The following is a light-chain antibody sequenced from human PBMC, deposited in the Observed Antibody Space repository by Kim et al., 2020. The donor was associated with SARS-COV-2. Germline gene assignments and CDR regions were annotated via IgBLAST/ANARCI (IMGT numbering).Light chain of an antibody. J-gene: IGLJ3*02. CDR3: GTWDSSLSAGV. CDR1: SSNLGNNY. Sequence: GQKGTISGSGSSSNLGNNYVSWYQQLPGTAPKLLIYDNNKRPSGIPDRFSGSKSGTSATLGITGLQTGDEADYYCGTWDSSLSAGVFGGGTQLTVL. V-gene: IGLV1-51*01. CDR2: DNN.